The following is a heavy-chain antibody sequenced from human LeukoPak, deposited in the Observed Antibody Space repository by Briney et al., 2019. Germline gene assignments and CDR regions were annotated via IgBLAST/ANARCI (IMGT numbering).Heavy chain of an antibody. J-gene: IGHJ5*02. CDR1: GFTFSSYS. V-gene: IGHV3-48*04. D-gene: IGHD2-15*01. Sequence: GGSLRLSCAASGFTFSSYSMIWVRQAPGKGLEWVSYISSGSSTIYYTDSVKGRFTISRDNAKNSLYLQVNSLRAEDTAVYYCARSGYCSGGSCPGDHWGQGTLVTVSS. CDR3: ARSGYCSGGSCPGDH. CDR2: ISSGSSTI.